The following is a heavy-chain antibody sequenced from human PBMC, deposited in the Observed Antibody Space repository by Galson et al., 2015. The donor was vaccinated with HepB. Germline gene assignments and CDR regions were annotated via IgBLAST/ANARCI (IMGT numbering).Heavy chain of an antibody. V-gene: IGHV3-30*18. CDR3: AKDPQYDIGVIAH. CDR1: GFTFSSYG. D-gene: IGHD3-10*01. CDR2: ISPAGGNK. J-gene: IGHJ4*02. Sequence: SLRLSCAASGFTFSSYGMHWVRQAPGKGLEWVAVISPAGGNKFYADSVKGRFTISRDNSKNTLYLQMNSLRTEDTAVYYCAKDPQYDIGVIAHWGQGTLVTVSS.